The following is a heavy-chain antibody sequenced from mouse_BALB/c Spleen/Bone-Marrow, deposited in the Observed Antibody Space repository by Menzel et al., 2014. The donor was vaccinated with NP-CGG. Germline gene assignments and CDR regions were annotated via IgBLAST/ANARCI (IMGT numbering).Heavy chain of an antibody. J-gene: IGHJ3*01. CDR1: GYTFSSYW. D-gene: IGHD2-1*01. CDR3: ARNGNYPAWFAY. V-gene: IGHV1-9*01. Sequence: QVTLKECGAELMKPGASVKISCKATGYTFSSYWIEWVKQRPGHGLEWIGEILPGSGSTNYNEKFKGKATFTADTSSNTAYMQLSSLTSEDSAVYYCARNGNYPAWFAYWGQGTLVTVSA. CDR2: ILPGSGST.